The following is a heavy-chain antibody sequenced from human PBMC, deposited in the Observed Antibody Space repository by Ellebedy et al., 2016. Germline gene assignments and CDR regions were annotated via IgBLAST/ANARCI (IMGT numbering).Heavy chain of an antibody. V-gene: IGHV3-66*01. J-gene: IGHJ4*02. D-gene: IGHD3-3*01. Sequence: GGSLRLSCAASGFTVSSNYMSWVRQAPGKGLEWVSVIYSGGSTYYADSVKGRFTISRDNSKNTLYLQMNSLRAEDTAVYYCARVVWSGYYIDYWGQGTLVTVSS. CDR1: GFTVSSNY. CDR2: IYSGGST. CDR3: ARVVWSGYYIDY.